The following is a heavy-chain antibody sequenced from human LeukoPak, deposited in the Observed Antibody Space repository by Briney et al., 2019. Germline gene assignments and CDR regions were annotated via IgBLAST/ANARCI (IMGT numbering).Heavy chain of an antibody. Sequence: GESLKISCKGSGYSFTDHWIGWVRQLPGKGLEWMGIIYPGDSDTRYSPSFQGQVTISADKSISTAYLQWSSLKASDTAMYFGSGSYYSPDNWFDPWGQGTLVTVSS. CDR2: IYPGDSDT. J-gene: IGHJ5*02. D-gene: IGHD3-10*01. V-gene: IGHV5-51*01. CDR3: SGSYYSPDNWFDP. CDR1: GYSFTDHW.